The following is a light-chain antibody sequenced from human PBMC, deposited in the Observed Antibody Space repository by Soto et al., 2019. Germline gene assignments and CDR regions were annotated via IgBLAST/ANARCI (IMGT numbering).Light chain of an antibody. CDR2: EVN. CDR3: TAFSANRVYL. J-gene: IGLJ1*01. CDR1: SSDVGAYDY. V-gene: IGLV2-8*01. Sequence: QSALTQPPSASASLGQSVTISCTGTSSDVGAYDYVSWFQQHPGKAPKLMLYEVNKRPSGVPDRVSGSKSGNTASLTVSGLQAEDEADYYCTAFSANRVYLFGPGTKLTVL.